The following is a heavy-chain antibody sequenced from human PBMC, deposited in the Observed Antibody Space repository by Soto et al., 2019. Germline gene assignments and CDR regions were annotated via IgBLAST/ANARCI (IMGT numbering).Heavy chain of an antibody. J-gene: IGHJ3*01. CDR1: GFSFSSYG. V-gene: IGHV3-33*03. Sequence: PGGSLRLSCAASGFSFSSYGVHWVRQAPGKGLDWVAVIWYDGSNKYYAESVKGRFTISRDNSKNTLYVQMSSLTVEDTAVYYCARAQYTGSYFDACDVWGQGTMVTVSS. CDR3: ARAQYTGSYFDACDV. CDR2: IWYDGSNK. D-gene: IGHD1-26*01.